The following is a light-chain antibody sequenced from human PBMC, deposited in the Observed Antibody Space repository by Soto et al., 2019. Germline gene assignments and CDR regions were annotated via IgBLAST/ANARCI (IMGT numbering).Light chain of an antibody. V-gene: IGKV3-11*01. J-gene: IGKJ4*01. CDR3: HQHINWPFT. CDR2: EAS. CDR1: QTVSSS. Sequence: EIVLTQSPATLSLSPGERATLSCRASQTVSSSLAWYQQKPGQAPRLLIYEASNRATGIPARFSGSGSGADFALTISSLEPEDFALYSGHQHINWPFTFGGGTKVDIK.